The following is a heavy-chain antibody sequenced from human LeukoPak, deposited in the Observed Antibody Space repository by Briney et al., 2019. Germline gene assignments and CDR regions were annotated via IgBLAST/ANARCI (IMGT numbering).Heavy chain of an antibody. Sequence: GESLKISCKGSGYSFTSYWIGWVRPTPGKGLEWMGIIYPGDSDTRYSPSFQGQVTISADKSISTAYLQWSSLKASDTAMYYCARHLDYDSSGYYRGSGSWFDPWGQGTLVTVSS. J-gene: IGHJ5*02. CDR1: GYSFTSYW. V-gene: IGHV5-51*01. D-gene: IGHD3-22*01. CDR2: IYPGDSDT. CDR3: ARHLDYDSSGYYRGSGSWFDP.